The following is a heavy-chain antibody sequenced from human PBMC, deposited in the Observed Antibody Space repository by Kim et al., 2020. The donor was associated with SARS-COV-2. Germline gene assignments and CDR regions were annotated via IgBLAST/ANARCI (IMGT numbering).Heavy chain of an antibody. D-gene: IGHD6-6*01. Sequence: GGSLRLSCAASGFIFSTYTMNWVRQAPGKGLEWVSSISSTSTDIYYADSLKGRFTISRDNAKNSLYLQMSSLRAEDTAVYYCAYSSSSPYFDYWGQGTLVTVSS. CDR2: ISSTSTDI. V-gene: IGHV3-21*01. CDR1: GFIFSTYT. CDR3: AYSSSSPYFDY. J-gene: IGHJ4*02.